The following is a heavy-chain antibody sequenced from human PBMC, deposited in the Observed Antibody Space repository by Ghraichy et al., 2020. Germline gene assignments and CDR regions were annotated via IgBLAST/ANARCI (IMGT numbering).Heavy chain of an antibody. CDR1: GLNFGVYD. Sequence: GGSLRLSCKASGLNFGVYDMNWFRQAPGKGLEWVGSIGLKDHGGTTEYAASVRGRFTISRADSRSIAYLQMNSLKSEDTAVYYCAGSSSWYGRWFDTWGQGTLVTVSS. J-gene: IGHJ5*02. CDR3: AGSSSWYGRWFDT. D-gene: IGHD6-13*01. CDR2: IGLKDHGGTT. V-gene: IGHV3-49*03.